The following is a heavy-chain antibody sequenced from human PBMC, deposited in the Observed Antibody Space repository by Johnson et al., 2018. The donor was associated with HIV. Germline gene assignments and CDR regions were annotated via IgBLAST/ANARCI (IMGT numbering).Heavy chain of an antibody. CDR2: ISGSGGST. Sequence: EVQVVESGGGLVKPGGSLRLSCAASGFTFSDYYMSWIRQAPGKGLEWVSAISGSGGSTYYADSVKGRFTISRDNSKNTLYLQMNSLRAEDTAVYYCATEGAAAAAGPSDAFDIWGQGTMVTVSS. J-gene: IGHJ3*02. D-gene: IGHD6-13*01. CDR1: GFTFSDYY. V-gene: IGHV3-23*04. CDR3: ATEGAAAAAGPSDAFDI.